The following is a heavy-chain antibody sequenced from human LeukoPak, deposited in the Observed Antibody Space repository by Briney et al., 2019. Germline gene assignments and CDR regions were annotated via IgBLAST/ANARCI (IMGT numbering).Heavy chain of an antibody. CDR2: ISGSGGST. V-gene: IGHV3-23*01. D-gene: IGHD2-2*02. CDR3: AKDPLKHCSSTSCYKGAVDY. J-gene: IGHJ4*02. CDR1: GFTFSSYA. Sequence: GGSLRLSCAASGFTFSSYAMSWVRQAPGKGLEWVSAISGSGGSTCYADSVKGRFTISRDNAKNTLYLQMNSLRAEDTAMYYCAKDPLKHCSSTSCYKGAVDYWGQGTLVTVSS.